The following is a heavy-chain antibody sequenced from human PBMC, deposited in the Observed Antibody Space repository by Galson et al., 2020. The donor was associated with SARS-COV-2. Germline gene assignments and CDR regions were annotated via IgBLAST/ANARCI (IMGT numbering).Heavy chain of an antibody. J-gene: IGHJ6*03. D-gene: IGHD2-21*01. Sequence: SETLSLTCAVYDGSFSDYSWTWVRQPPGKGLEWIGEISHSGSTNYSPSLKSRVFMSVDTSKNQFSLKLRSVTAADTAVYYCARGGSRPIIAFDYYYFYMDVWGKGTTVTVSS. CDR2: ISHSGST. CDR3: ARGGSRPIIAFDYYYFYMDV. V-gene: IGHV4-34*01. CDR1: DGSFSDYS.